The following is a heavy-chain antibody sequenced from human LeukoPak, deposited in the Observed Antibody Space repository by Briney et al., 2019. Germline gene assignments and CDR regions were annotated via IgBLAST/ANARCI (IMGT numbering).Heavy chain of an antibody. Sequence: GGSLRLSCAASGFSFGSYGIHWVRQAPNKGLEWVAVISHEGSNRYHADSVKGRFTISRDNSKNTLYLQMNSLRAEDTAVYYCARDMGEQQPRLDYWGQGTLVTVSS. CDR2: ISHEGSNR. CDR1: GFSFGSYG. J-gene: IGHJ4*02. D-gene: IGHD6-13*01. CDR3: ARDMGEQQPRLDY. V-gene: IGHV3-30*03.